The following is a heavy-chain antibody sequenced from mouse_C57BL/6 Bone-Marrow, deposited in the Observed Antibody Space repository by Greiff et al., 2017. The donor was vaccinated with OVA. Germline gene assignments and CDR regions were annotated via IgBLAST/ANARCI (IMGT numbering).Heavy chain of an antibody. J-gene: IGHJ3*01. V-gene: IGHV2-2*01. CDR1: GFSLTSYG. CDR3: ARSTTVVDGFAY. CDR2: IWSGGST. D-gene: IGHD1-1*01. Sequence: QVQLQQSGPGLVQPSQSLSITCTVSGFSLTSYGVHWVRHSPGKGLEWLGVIWSGGSTDYNAAFISRLSISKDNSKSQVFFKMNSLQADDTAIYYCARSTTVVDGFAYWGQGTLVTVSA.